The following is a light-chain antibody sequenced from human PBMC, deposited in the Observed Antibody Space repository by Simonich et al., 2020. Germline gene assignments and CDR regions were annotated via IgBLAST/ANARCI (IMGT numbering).Light chain of an antibody. V-gene: IGKV4-1*01. J-gene: IGKJ1*01. Sequence: DIVMTQSPDSLAVSLGERATINCKSSQSVLSSSNNKNYLAWYQQKPEKPPKLLIYWASTRESGVPDRFSGSGSGTDFTLTISSLQAEDVAVYYCQQYYSTPPTFGQGTKVEIK. CDR3: QQYYSTPPT. CDR1: QSVLSSSNNKNY. CDR2: WAS.